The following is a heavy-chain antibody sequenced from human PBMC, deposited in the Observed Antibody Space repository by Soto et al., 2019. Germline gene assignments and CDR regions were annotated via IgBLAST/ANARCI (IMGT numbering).Heavy chain of an antibody. J-gene: IGHJ4*02. D-gene: IGHD2-8*02. Sequence: EVQLVESGGGLVQPGGSLRLSCAASGFTFSTYSMNWVRQAPGRGLEWVSYISSGGGTIYYADSVKGRFTISRDNAKNSLYLQINSLRAEDTAVYYCARLYCTGGACPSYYWGQGTLVTVSS. CDR2: ISSGGGTI. CDR1: GFTFSTYS. V-gene: IGHV3-48*01. CDR3: ARLYCTGGACPSYY.